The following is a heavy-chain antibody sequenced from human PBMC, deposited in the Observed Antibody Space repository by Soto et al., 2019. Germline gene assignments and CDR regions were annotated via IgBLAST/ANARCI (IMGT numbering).Heavy chain of an antibody. J-gene: IGHJ3*02. Sequence: EVQLVESGGGLVKPGGSLRLSCAASGFTFSNAWMSWVRQAPGKGLEWVGRIKSKTDGGTTDYAAPVKGRFTISRDDSKNTLYLQMNSVKTEDTAVYYCTSTYYDYVWGSYRLGDAFDIWGQGTMVTVSS. V-gene: IGHV3-15*01. D-gene: IGHD3-16*02. CDR2: IKSKTDGGTT. CDR1: GFTFSNAW. CDR3: TSTYYDYVWGSYRLGDAFDI.